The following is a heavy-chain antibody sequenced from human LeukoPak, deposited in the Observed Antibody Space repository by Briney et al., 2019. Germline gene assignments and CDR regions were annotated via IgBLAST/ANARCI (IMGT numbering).Heavy chain of an antibody. V-gene: IGHV3-73*01. CDR3: ADPISGTTSHFDY. CDR2: IRSKANNYAT. CDR1: GFTFSDSA. Sequence: GGSLKLSCAASGFTFSDSAMHWVRQASGRGLEWVGRIRSKANNYATAYAASVTGRFTISRDDSKNTAYLQMNSLKAEDTAVYYCADPISGTTSHFDYWGQGTLVTVSS. J-gene: IGHJ4*02. D-gene: IGHD1-7*01.